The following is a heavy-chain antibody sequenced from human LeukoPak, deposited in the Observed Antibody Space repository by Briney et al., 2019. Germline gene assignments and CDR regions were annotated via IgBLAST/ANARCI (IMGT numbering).Heavy chain of an antibody. CDR1: GFTFSSYA. D-gene: IGHD4-23*01. CDR2: ISGSGDST. Sequence: GGSLRLSCAASGFTFSSYAMTWVRQAPGKGLEWVSAISGSGDSTYYADSVRGRFTISRDYSKNTLFLQMNSLRAEDTAVYYCAKDRQQPVVLDYFDYWGQGTLVTVSS. V-gene: IGHV3-23*01. CDR3: AKDRQQPVVLDYFDY. J-gene: IGHJ4*02.